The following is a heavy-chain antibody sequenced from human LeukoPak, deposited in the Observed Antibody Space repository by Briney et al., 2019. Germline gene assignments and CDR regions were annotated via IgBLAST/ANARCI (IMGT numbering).Heavy chain of an antibody. D-gene: IGHD1-26*01. J-gene: IGHJ4*02. Sequence: PGRSLRLSCAASGFTFDDYAMHWVRQAPGKGLEWVSGISWNSGSIGYADSVKGRFTISRDNAKNSLYLQMNSLRAEDTALHYCAKGKHSGSYYFDYWDQGTLVTVSS. CDR3: AKGKHSGSYYFDY. CDR1: GFTFDDYA. CDR2: ISWNSGSI. V-gene: IGHV3-9*01.